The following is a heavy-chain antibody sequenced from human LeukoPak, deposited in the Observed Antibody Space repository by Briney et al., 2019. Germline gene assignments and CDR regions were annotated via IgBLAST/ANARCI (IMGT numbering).Heavy chain of an antibody. V-gene: IGHV3-7*01. CDR2: IKQDGSEK. CDR1: GFTFSRYW. D-gene: IGHD3-22*01. CDR3: ARGGWLPDY. Sequence: PGGSLRLSCAASGFTFSRYWMSWVRRAPGKGLEWVANIKQDGSEKYYVDSVKGRFTISRDNAKNSLYLQMNSLRAGDTAVYYCARGGWLPDYWGQGTLVTVSS. J-gene: IGHJ4*02.